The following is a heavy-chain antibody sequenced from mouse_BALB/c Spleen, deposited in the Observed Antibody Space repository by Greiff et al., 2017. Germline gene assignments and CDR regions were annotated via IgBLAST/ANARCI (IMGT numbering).Heavy chain of an antibody. V-gene: IGHV1-87*01. J-gene: IGHJ4*01. D-gene: IGHD2-3*01. CDR1: GYTFTSYW. Sequence: VQLQQSGAELARPGASVKLSCKASGYTFTSYWMQWVKQRPGQGLEWIGAIYPGDGDTRYTQKFKGKATLTADKSSSTAYMQLSSLASEDSAVYYCAREGYYEAMDYWGQGTSVTVPS. CDR3: AREGYYEAMDY. CDR2: IYPGDGDT.